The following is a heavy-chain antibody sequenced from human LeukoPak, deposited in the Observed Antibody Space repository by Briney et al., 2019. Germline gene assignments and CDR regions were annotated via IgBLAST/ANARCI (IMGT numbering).Heavy chain of an antibody. J-gene: IGHJ4*02. D-gene: IGHD3-3*01. CDR1: GFTFSSSA. CDR3: EKSFVFSNGHSPILPPFDS. Sequence: PTGGSLRLSCAASGFTFSSSAMSWVRQAPGKWLEWVSSISARGISTYYADSVKGRFTISRDNSKNTLYLQMNSLRGDDIGVYYCEKSFVFSNGHSPILPPFDSWGQGTLVSVSS. CDR2: ISARGIST. V-gene: IGHV3-23*01.